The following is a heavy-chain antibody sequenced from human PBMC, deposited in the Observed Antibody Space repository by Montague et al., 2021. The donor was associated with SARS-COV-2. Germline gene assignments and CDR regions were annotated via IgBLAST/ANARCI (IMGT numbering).Heavy chain of an antibody. Sequence: SLRLSCAASGFTFSSYEMNWVRQAPGKGLEWVSYISSSGSTIYYADSVKGRLTISRDNAKSSLYLQMNSLRAEDTAVYYCASNVLRYFDWLFPADAFDIWGQGTMVTVSS. CDR2: ISSSGSTI. V-gene: IGHV3-48*03. D-gene: IGHD3-9*01. CDR3: ASNVLRYFDWLFPADAFDI. J-gene: IGHJ3*02. CDR1: GFTFSSYE.